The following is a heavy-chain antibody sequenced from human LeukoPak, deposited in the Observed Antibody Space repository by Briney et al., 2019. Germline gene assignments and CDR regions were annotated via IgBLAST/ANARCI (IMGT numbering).Heavy chain of an antibody. J-gene: IGHJ5*02. CDR1: GYTFTGYY. Sequence: ASVKVSCKASGYTFTGYYMHWVRQAPGQGLEWMGRINPNSGGTNYAQKFQGRVTMTRDTSISTAYMELSRLRSDDTAVYYCARGRLRTVVTPLWFDPWGQGTLVTVSS. V-gene: IGHV1-2*06. CDR2: INPNSGGT. D-gene: IGHD4-23*01. CDR3: ARGRLRTVVTPLWFDP.